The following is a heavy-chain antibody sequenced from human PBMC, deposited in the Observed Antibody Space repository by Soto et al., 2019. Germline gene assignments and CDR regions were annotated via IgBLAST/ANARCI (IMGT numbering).Heavy chain of an antibody. Sequence: SETLSLTCTVSGGSISSGGYYWSWIRQHPGKGLEWIGYIYYSGSTYYNPSLKSRVTISVDTSKNQFSLKLSSVTAADTAVYYCARDRRYCSSTSCYEGYCYYYGMDVWGQGTTVTVSS. V-gene: IGHV4-31*03. CDR3: ARDRRYCSSTSCYEGYCYYYGMDV. CDR1: GGSISSGGYY. J-gene: IGHJ6*02. D-gene: IGHD2-2*01. CDR2: IYYSGST.